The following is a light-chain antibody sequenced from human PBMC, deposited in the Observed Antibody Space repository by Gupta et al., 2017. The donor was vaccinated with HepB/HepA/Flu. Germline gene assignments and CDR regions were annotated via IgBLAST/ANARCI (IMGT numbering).Light chain of an antibody. CDR3: AAWDTSLNVWV. V-gene: IGLV1-44*01. CDR2: YND. CDR1: SSNVGRNN. Sequence: QSVLTQSTSVSGTPGQRVTISCSGSSSNVGRNNVNWYQQLPGTAPKRLIYYNDERPSGVPDRISGSKSGTYASLAISGLQSEDEADDYCAAWDTSLNVWVFGGGTKLTVL. J-gene: IGLJ3*02.